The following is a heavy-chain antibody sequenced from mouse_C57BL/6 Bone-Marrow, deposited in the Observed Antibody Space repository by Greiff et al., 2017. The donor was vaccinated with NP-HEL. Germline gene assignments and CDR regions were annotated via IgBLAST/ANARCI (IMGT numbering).Heavy chain of an antibody. V-gene: IGHV3-6*01. CDR1: GYSITSGYY. CDR3: ARGRGGYYAMDY. D-gene: IGHD3-3*01. Sequence: DVKLQESGPGLVKPSQSLSLTCSVTGYSITSGYYWNWIRQFPGNKLEWMGYISYDGSNNYNPSLKNRISITRDTSKNQFFLKLNSVTTEDTATYYCARGRGGYYAMDYWGQGTSVTVSS. J-gene: IGHJ4*01. CDR2: ISYDGSN.